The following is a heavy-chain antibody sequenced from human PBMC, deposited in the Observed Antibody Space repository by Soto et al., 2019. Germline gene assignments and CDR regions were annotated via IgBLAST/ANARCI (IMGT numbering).Heavy chain of an antibody. D-gene: IGHD2-15*01. V-gene: IGHV4-31*03. J-gene: IGHJ3*02. CDR3: ATGGPGKWGYCSGGSCYRRAFDI. Sequence: QVQLQESGPGLVKPSQTLSLTCTVSGGSISSGGYYWSWIRQHPGKGLEWIGYIYYSGSTYYNPSLKSRVIISVDTSKNQFSLKLSSVTAADTAVYYCATGGPGKWGYCSGGSCYRRAFDIWGQGTMVTVSS. CDR2: IYYSGST. CDR1: GGSISSGGYY.